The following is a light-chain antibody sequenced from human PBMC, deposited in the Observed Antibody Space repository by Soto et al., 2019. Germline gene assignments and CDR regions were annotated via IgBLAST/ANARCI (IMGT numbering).Light chain of an antibody. CDR1: QSVSSN. CDR2: GAS. J-gene: IGKJ4*01. CDR3: QQYNNWPPLT. V-gene: IGKV3-15*01. Sequence: EIVMTQSPATLSVSPGERATLSCRASQSVSSNLAWYQQKPGQAPRLLIYGASTRATGIPARFSGSGSGTEFTLTISILQSEDFEVYYCQQYNNWPPLTFGGGTKVEIK.